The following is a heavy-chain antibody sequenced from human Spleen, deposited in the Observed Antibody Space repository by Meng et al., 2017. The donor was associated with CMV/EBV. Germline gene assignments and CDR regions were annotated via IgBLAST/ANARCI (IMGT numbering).Heavy chain of an antibody. Sequence: ASVKVSCKASGYTFTGYYMHWVRQAPGQGLEWMGWINPYSGGTNFAQKFQGRVTMTADTSITTAYMQLSSLRSDDTATYFCARERYLEPAASPDYVYFGMDVWGQGTTVTVSS. D-gene: IGHD2-2*01. V-gene: IGHV1-2*02. CDR2: INPYSGGT. CDR1: GYTFTGYY. CDR3: ARERYLEPAASPDYVYFGMDV. J-gene: IGHJ6*02.